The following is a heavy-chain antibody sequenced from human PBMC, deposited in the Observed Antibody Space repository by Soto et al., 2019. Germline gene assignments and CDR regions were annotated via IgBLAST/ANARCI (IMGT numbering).Heavy chain of an antibody. J-gene: IGHJ5*02. CDR3: ARGVFTPVIFPSFDP. V-gene: IGHV6-1*01. D-gene: IGHD3-22*01. Sequence: QSQTLSLTCAISGDSVSSNSAAWNWIRQSPSRGLEWLGRTYYRSKWYNDYAVSVKSRITINPVTSKNQFSLQLNSVTPEDTAVYYCARGVFTPVIFPSFDPWGQGTLVTVSS. CDR1: GDSVSSNSAA. CDR2: TYYRSKWYN.